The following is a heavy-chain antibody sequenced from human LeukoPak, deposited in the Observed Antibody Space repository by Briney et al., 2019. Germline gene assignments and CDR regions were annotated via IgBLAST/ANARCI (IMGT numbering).Heavy chain of an antibody. Sequence: GASVTDSCKASGYTFTGYYMHWVRQAPGQGLEWMGWINPNSGGTNYAQKFQGRVTMTRDTSISTAYMELSRLRSDDTAVYYCARDPSRCSSTSCYTDDYYYYMDVWGKGTTVTVSS. CDR1: GYTFTGYY. CDR2: INPNSGGT. CDR3: ARDPSRCSSTSCYTDDYYYYMDV. J-gene: IGHJ6*03. V-gene: IGHV1-2*02. D-gene: IGHD2-2*02.